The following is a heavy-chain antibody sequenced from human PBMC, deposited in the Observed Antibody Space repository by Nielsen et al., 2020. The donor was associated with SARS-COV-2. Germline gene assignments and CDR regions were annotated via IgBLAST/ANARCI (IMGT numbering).Heavy chain of an antibody. CDR2: ISSSGSTI. Sequence: GESLKISCAASGFTFSSYEMNWVRQAPGKGLEWVSYISSSGSTIYYADSVKGRFTISRDNAKNSLYLQMNSLRAEDTAVYYCAREGVRGVMGYYYYGMDVWGQGTTVTVSS. V-gene: IGHV3-48*03. CDR3: AREGVRGVMGYYYYGMDV. D-gene: IGHD3-10*01. CDR1: GFTFSSYE. J-gene: IGHJ6*02.